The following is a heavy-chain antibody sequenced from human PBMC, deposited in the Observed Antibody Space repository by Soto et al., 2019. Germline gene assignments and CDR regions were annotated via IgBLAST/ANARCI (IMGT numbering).Heavy chain of an antibody. CDR2: ISSSSSTI. Sequence: EVQLVESGGGLVQPGGSLRLSCAASGFTFSSYSMTWVRQAPGKGLEWVSYISSSSSTIYYADSVKGRFTISRDNAKNSLYLQMNSLRDEDTAVYYCARVFDTVAGTGGLDYWGQGTLVTVAS. D-gene: IGHD6-19*01. CDR1: GFTFSSYS. V-gene: IGHV3-48*02. CDR3: ARVFDTVAGTGGLDY. J-gene: IGHJ4*02.